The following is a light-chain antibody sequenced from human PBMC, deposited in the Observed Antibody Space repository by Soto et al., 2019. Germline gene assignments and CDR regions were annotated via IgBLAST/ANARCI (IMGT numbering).Light chain of an antibody. CDR1: QSISSPF. J-gene: IGKJ1*01. CDR3: QQYGSSPRT. V-gene: IGKV3-20*01. CDR2: ATF. Sequence: EVVWTQSPGTLSLSPGERATLSCRASQSISSPFLAWYQQKPGQAPRLLIYATFNRATGIPDRFSGSGSGTDFTLTISRLEPEDFAVYYCQQYGSSPRTFGQGTKVEI.